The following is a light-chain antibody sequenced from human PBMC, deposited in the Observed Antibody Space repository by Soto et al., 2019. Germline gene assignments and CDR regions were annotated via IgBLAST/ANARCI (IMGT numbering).Light chain of an antibody. CDR1: SDDVGAYDY. Sequence: QSVLTQPASVSGSPGQSITISCTGTSDDVGAYDYVSWYQQHPGKAPKLIIYNVNNRPSGVSHRFSGSKSGNTASLTISGLQAEDEADYYCSSYAGSNNFVFGTGTKVTVL. CDR2: NVN. V-gene: IGLV2-14*03. J-gene: IGLJ1*01. CDR3: SSYAGSNNFV.